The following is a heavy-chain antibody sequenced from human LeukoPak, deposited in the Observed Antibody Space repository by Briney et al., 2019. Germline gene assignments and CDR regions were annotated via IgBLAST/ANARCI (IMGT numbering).Heavy chain of an antibody. CDR3: AKDILRYCSSTSCYGRRAFDI. CDR1: GFTFSTYA. J-gene: IGHJ3*02. Sequence: GGSLRLSCAASGFTFSTYAMNWVRQAPGKGLEWVSAISGSGGSTYYADSVKGRFTISRDNSKNTLYLQMNSLRAEDTAVYYCAKDILRYCSSTSCYGRRAFDIWGQGTMVTVSS. D-gene: IGHD2-2*01. CDR2: ISGSGGST. V-gene: IGHV3-23*01.